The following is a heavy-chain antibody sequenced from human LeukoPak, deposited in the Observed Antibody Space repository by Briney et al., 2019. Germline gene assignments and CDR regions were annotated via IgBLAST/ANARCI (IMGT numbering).Heavy chain of an antibody. CDR1: GFTFSSYS. V-gene: IGHV3-21*01. J-gene: IGHJ1*01. CDR3: TTPAAGPRAEYSRY. CDR2: ISNDAKYI. Sequence: KPGGSLRLSCAASGFTFSSYSMNWVRQAPGKGLEWVSSISNDAKYIYYADSLKGRFTVSRDNAKNSLYLQMNSLAVEDTAVYYCTTPAAGPRAEYSRYWGQGTLVTVSS. D-gene: IGHD6-13*01.